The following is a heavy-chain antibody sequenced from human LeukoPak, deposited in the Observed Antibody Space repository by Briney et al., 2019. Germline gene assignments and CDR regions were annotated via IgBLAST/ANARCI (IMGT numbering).Heavy chain of an antibody. CDR1: SGSISSGNYY. V-gene: IGHV4-61*02. CDR3: ARAYERFGVSWFDP. D-gene: IGHD3-10*01. CDR2: IYTSGST. Sequence: SETLSLTCTVSSGSISSGNYYWSWIRQPAGKGLQWIGRIYTSGSTNYNPSLKSRVTMSVDASKNQFSLKVSSVTAADTAVYYCARAYERFGVSWFDPWGQGTLVIVSS. J-gene: IGHJ5*02.